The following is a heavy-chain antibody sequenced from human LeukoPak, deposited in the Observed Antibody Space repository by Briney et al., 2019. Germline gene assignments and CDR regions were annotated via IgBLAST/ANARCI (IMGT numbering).Heavy chain of an antibody. CDR1: GGSFSSGGYY. CDR2: IYYSGST. CDR3: ASSRAGYLFDY. V-gene: IGHV4-31*03. Sequence: AQTLSLTCTVSGGSFSSGGYYWSWFRQHPGKGLEWICYIYYSGSTYYNPSLNNRLSISVDASQNQFSLKLSSVTAADTAVYYCASSRAGYLFDYWGRGTLVTVSS. D-gene: IGHD5-24*01. J-gene: IGHJ4*02.